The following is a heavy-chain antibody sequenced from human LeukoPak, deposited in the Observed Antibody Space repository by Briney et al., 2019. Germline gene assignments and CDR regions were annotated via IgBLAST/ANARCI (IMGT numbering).Heavy chain of an antibody. CDR3: ARALADRGTNWFDP. V-gene: IGHV1-18*01. Sequence: GASVKVSCKASGYTFTSYGISWVRRAPGQGLEWMGWISAYNGNTNYAQKLQGRVTMATDTSTSTAYMELRSLRSDDTAVYYCARALADRGTNWFDPWGQGTLVTVSS. CDR1: GYTFTSYG. CDR2: ISAYNGNT. D-gene: IGHD3-22*01. J-gene: IGHJ5*02.